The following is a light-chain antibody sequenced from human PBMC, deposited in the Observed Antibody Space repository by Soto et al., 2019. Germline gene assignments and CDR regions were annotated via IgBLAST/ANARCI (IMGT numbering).Light chain of an antibody. V-gene: IGKV1-13*02. CDR2: DAS. Sequence: ANQLTQSPSSLSASVGDRVTITCRASQAISSALAWYQKKPGKPPKLLIYDASTLQSGVPSRLRGTAYGTDLTITINSMQTEDFATYYCQQLNSYTPTFGHGTRLEIK. J-gene: IGKJ5*01. CDR1: QAISSA. CDR3: QQLNSYTPT.